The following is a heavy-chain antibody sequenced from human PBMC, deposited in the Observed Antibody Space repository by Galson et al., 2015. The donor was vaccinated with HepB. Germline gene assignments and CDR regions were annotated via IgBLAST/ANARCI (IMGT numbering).Heavy chain of an antibody. Sequence: KVSCKAPGYTFNNYAIPWVRQAPGQGLQCVGWICGYSGKASYAQEFQGRVTLTIDTSTTTAYMDVNSLTSDDTAMYYCARDRAGETTDAFDVWGQETMVTVSS. D-gene: IGHD4-11*01. CDR3: ARDRAGETTDAFDV. CDR1: GYTFNNYA. J-gene: IGHJ3*01. V-gene: IGHV1-18*01. CDR2: ICGYSGKA.